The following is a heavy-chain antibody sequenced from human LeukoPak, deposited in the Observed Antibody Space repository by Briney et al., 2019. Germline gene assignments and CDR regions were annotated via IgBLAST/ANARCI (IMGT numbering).Heavy chain of an antibody. CDR2: VYYSGTT. J-gene: IGHJ4*02. V-gene: IGHV4-39*07. CDR1: GGSISSSSYY. Sequence: SETLSLTCTVSGGSISSSSYYWGWIRQPPGKGLEWIGSVYYSGTTSYNPSLKSRVSISVDMSKNHFSLRLRSVTAADTAMYYCARGTLYRGWSYYLDFWGQGSQVTVSS. CDR3: ARGTLYRGWSYYLDF. D-gene: IGHD6-19*01.